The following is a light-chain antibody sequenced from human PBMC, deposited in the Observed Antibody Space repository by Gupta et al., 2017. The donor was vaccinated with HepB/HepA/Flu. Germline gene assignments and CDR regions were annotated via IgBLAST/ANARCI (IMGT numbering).Light chain of an antibody. V-gene: IGLV9-49*03. Sequence: QPVLTQPPSASAALGASVTLTCSLSRGSSYYKVDWYQQRPGKGPRFVMRVDTGGIVGSKGDGIPDRFSVLGSGLYRYLTIKNIQEEDESDYYCGADHGSGSNFIVVFGGGTKLTVL. CDR1: RGSSYYK. CDR3: GADHGSGSNFIVV. J-gene: IGLJ2*01. CDR2: VDTGGIVG.